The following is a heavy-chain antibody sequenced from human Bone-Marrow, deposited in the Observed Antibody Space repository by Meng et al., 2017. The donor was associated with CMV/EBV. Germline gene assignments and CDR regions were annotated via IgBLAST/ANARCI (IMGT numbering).Heavy chain of an antibody. CDR1: GFTFSSYG. V-gene: IGHV3-30*02. CDR3: ARATGDDAFDI. D-gene: IGHD3-16*01. J-gene: IGHJ3*02. Sequence: GESLKISCAASGFTFSSYGMYWVRQAPGKGLEWVAFIWYDGSNKYHADSVKGRFTISRDNSKNTLYLQMNSLRAEDTAVYYCARATGDDAFDIWGQGTMVTVSS. CDR2: IWYDGSNK.